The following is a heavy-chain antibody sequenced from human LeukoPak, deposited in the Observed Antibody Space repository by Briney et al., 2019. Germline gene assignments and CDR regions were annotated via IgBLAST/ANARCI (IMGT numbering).Heavy chain of an antibody. D-gene: IGHD3-9*01. J-gene: IGHJ4*02. CDR2: INTNTGNP. Sequence: ASVKVSCKASGYTFTSYAMNWVRQAPGQGLEWMGWINTNTGNPTYAQGFTGRFVFSLDTSVSTAYLQISSLKAEDTAVYYCARAQLRYFDWLLTCPFDYWGQGTLVTVSS. CDR1: GYTFTSYA. CDR3: ARAQLRYFDWLLTCPFDY. V-gene: IGHV7-4-1*02.